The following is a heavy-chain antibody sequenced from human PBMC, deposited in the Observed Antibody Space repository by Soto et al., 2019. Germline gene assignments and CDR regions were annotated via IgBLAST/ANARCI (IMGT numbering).Heavy chain of an antibody. J-gene: IGHJ3*02. Sequence: EVQLLESGGGLVQPGGSLRLSCAASGFTFSSYAMSWVRQAPGKGLEWVSAISGSGGSTYYAHSVKGRFTISRDNSKNTLYLQMNSLRAEDTAVYYCATGGFLPHDAFDIWGQGTMVTVSS. CDR1: GFTFSSYA. V-gene: IGHV3-23*01. D-gene: IGHD2-15*01. CDR2: ISGSGGST. CDR3: ATGGFLPHDAFDI.